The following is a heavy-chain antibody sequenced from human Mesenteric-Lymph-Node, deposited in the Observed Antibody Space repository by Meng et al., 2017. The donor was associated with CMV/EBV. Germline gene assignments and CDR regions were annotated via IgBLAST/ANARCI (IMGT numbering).Heavy chain of an antibody. V-gene: IGHV1-69-2*01. CDR2: IDPEDGET. J-gene: IGHJ4*02. Sequence: ISCRVFGYSFSDYYIHWVQQATGKGLEWMGQIDPEDGETKYAEKIQGRVTITADTSTDTAHMEVRSLTLDDTAVYYCATVGYSSWFRYWGQGTLVTVSS. D-gene: IGHD6-13*01. CDR1: GYSFSDYY. CDR3: ATVGYSSWFRY.